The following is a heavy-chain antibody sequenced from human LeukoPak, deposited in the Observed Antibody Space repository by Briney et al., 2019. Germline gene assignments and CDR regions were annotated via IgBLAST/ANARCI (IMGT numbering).Heavy chain of an antibody. CDR3: ARDRVAGSALFDY. J-gene: IGHJ4*02. D-gene: IGHD3-3*02. V-gene: IGHV4-39*07. CDR1: GDSISSSSSY. Sequence: SETLSLTCTVSGDSISSSSSYWGWIRQPPGKGLEWIGEINHSGSTNYNPSLKSRVTISVDTSKNQFSLKLSSVTAADTAVYYCARDRVAGSALFDYWGQGTLVTVSS. CDR2: INHSGST.